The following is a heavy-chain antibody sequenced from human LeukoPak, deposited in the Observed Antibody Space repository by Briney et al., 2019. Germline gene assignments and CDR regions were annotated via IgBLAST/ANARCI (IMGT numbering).Heavy chain of an antibody. V-gene: IGHV3-23*01. D-gene: IGHD3-3*01. CDR2: ISGSGGST. J-gene: IGHJ6*03. CDR1: GFTFSSYA. CDR3: AKNFRFLGYYYMDV. Sequence: GGSLRLSCAASGFTFSSYAMSWVREAPGKGLEWVSAISGSGGSTYYADSVKGRFTISRDNSKNTLYLQMNSLRAEDTAVYYCAKNFRFLGYYYMDVWGKGTTVTVSS.